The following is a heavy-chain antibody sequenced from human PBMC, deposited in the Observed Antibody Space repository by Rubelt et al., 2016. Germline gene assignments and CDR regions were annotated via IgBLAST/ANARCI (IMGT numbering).Heavy chain of an antibody. CDR3: ARDSGIAAAPFDY. V-gene: IGHV1-18*01. J-gene: IGHJ4*02. D-gene: IGHD6-13*01. Sequence: PGRGLEWMGWISACNGNTNYAQKLQGRVTMTTDTSTSTAYMELRSLRSDDTAVYYCARDSGIAAAPFDYWGQGTLVTVSS. CDR2: ISACNGNT.